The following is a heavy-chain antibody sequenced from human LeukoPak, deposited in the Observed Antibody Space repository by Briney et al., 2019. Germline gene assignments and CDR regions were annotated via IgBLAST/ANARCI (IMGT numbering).Heavy chain of an antibody. CDR1: GFTFSSYS. V-gene: IGHV3-21*01. CDR2: ISSSSSYI. Sequence: PGGSLRLSCAASGFTFSSYSMNWVRQAPGKGLEWVSSISSSSSYIYYADSVKGRFTISRDNAKNSLYLQMNGLRAEDTAVYYCARDPRWLQFRLSSVDYWGQGTLVTVSS. D-gene: IGHD5-24*01. J-gene: IGHJ4*02. CDR3: ARDPRWLQFRLSSVDY.